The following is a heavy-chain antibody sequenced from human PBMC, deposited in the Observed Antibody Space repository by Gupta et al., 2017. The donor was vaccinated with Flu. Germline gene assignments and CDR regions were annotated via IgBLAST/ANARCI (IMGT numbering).Heavy chain of an antibody. V-gene: IGHV4-34*01. CDR3: ARDARGKGDSVVVPAASGYYFDY. Sequence: QVQLQQWGAGLFKPSETLSLTCAVYGGSFSGYYWTWIRQPPGKGLEWIGEINHSGSTNYNPSLKSRVTISVDTSKNQFSLKLSSVTAADTAVYYCARDARGKGDSVVVPAASGYYFDYWGQGTLVTVSS. J-gene: IGHJ4*02. D-gene: IGHD2-2*01. CDR2: INHSGST. CDR1: GGSFSGYY.